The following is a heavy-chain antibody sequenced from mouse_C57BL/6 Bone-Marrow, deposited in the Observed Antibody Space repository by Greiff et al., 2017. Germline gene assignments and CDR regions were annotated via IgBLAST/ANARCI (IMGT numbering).Heavy chain of an antibody. D-gene: IGHD2-5*01. CDR1: GFNIKDDY. CDR3: TTYSTYAMDY. J-gene: IGHJ4*01. V-gene: IGHV14-4*01. CDR2: IDPANGDT. Sequence: EVQLQQSGAELVRPGASVKLSCTASGFNIKDDYMHWVKQRPEQGLEWIGWIDPANGDTEYASKFQGKATITADTSSNTAYLQLSSLTSEDTAVYYCTTYSTYAMDYWGQGTSVTVSS.